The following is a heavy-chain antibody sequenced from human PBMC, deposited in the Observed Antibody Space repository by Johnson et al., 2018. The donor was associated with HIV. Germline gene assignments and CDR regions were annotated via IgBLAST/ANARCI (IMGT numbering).Heavy chain of an antibody. CDR1: GFTFSSYW. CDR3: AKDGGSYGGAVDI. Sequence: VQLVESGGGVVRPGGSLRLSCAASGFTFSSYWMSWVRQAPGKGLAWVANIQQDGSEKYYADSVKGQFTISRDNSKNTLYLQMNSLRAEDTAVYYCAKDGGSYGGAVDIWGQGTMVTVSS. V-gene: IGHV3-7*01. CDR2: IQQDGSEK. J-gene: IGHJ3*02. D-gene: IGHD1-26*01.